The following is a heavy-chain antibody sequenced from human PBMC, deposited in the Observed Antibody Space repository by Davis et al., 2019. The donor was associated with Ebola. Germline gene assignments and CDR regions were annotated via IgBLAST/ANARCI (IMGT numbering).Heavy chain of an antibody. D-gene: IGHD3-16*02. V-gene: IGHV3-23*01. J-gene: IGHJ4*02. CDR2: ISGGGGRT. CDR1: GFTFSSYA. CDR3: ARGGPWYDYIWGSYRYAD. Sequence: GDSLKISCAASGFTFSSYAMSWVRQAPGKGLEWVSGISGGGGRTFYAESVKGRFTISRDNAKNSLSLQMNSLGAEDTAVYYCARGGPWYDYIWGSYRYADWGQGTLVTVSS.